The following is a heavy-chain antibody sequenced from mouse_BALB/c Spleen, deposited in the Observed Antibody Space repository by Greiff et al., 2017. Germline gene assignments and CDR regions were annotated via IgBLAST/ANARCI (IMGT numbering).Heavy chain of an antibody. CDR2: IWGDGST. Sequence: QVQLKESGPGLVAPSQSLSITCTVSGFSLTGYGVNWVRQPPGKGLEWLGMIWGDGSTDYNSALKSRLSISKDNSKSQVLLKMDSLQTDDTARYYCARDGSSYYLDYWGQGTTLTVSS. CDR3: ARDGSSYYLDY. J-gene: IGHJ2*01. D-gene: IGHD1-1*01. V-gene: IGHV2-6-7*01. CDR1: GFSLTGYG.